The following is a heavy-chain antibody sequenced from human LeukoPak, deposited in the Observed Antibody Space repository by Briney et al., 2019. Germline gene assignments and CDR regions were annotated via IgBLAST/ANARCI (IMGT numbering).Heavy chain of an antibody. CDR1: GYTFTGYY. J-gene: IGHJ3*02. D-gene: IGHD6-13*01. Sequence: GASVKVSCKASGYTFTGYYMHWVRQAPGQGLEWMGWINPNSGGTNYAQKFQGRVTMTRDTSISTAYMELSRLRSDDTAVYYCASAALAAATDAFDIWGQGTMVTVSS. V-gene: IGHV1-2*02. CDR2: INPNSGGT. CDR3: ASAALAAATDAFDI.